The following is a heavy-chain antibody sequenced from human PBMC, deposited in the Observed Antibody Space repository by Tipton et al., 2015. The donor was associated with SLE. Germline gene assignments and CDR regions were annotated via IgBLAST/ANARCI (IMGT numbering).Heavy chain of an antibody. J-gene: IGHJ4*02. CDR3: AIGAVAPFDY. Sequence: GLVKPSETLSLTCTVSGGSISSSSYYWGWIRQPPGKGLEWIGNIYYSGSTYYNPSLKSRVTISVDTSKNQFSLKLSSVTAADTAVYYCAIGAVAPFDYWGQGTLATVSS. CDR1: GGSISSSSYY. D-gene: IGHD6-19*01. V-gene: IGHV4-39*01. CDR2: IYYSGST.